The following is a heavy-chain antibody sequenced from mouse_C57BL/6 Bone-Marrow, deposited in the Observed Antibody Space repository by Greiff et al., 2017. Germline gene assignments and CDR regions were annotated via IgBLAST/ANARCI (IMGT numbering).Heavy chain of an antibody. J-gene: IGHJ3*01. CDR3: AREEENYYGSSPLFAY. CDR2: INPGSGGT. V-gene: IGHV1-54*01. CDR1: GYAFTNYL. D-gene: IGHD1-1*01. Sequence: VKLMESGAELVRPGTSVKVSCKASGYAFTNYLIEWVKQRPGQGLEWIGVINPGSGGTNYNEKFKGKATLTADKSSSTAYMQLSSLTSEDSAVYFCAREEENYYGSSPLFAYWGQGTLVTVSA.